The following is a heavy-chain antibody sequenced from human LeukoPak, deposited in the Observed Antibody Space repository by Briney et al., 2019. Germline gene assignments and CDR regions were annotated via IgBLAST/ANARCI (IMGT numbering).Heavy chain of an antibody. Sequence: GGSLRLSCAASGFTFSSYGMHWVRQAPGKGLEWVAVIWYDGSNKYYADSVKGRFTISRDNSKNTQYLQMDSLRAEDTAVYYCARGQGYGSFSAFDYWGQGTLVTVSS. CDR2: IWYDGSNK. CDR3: ARGQGYGSFSAFDY. V-gene: IGHV3-33*01. CDR1: GFTFSSYG. J-gene: IGHJ4*02. D-gene: IGHD3-10*01.